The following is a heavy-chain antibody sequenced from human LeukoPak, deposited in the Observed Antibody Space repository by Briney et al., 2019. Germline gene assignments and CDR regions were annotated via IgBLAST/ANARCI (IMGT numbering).Heavy chain of an antibody. CDR2: IYSCGST. CDR3: ARVVVGATLFDY. CDR1: GFTVSSNY. Sequence: GGSLRLSCAASGFTVSSNYMSWVRQAPGKGLEWVSVIYSCGSTYYADSVKGRFTISRDNSKNTLYLQMNSLRSDDTAVYYCARVVVGATLFDYWGQGTLVTVSS. J-gene: IGHJ4*02. V-gene: IGHV3-53*05. D-gene: IGHD1-26*01.